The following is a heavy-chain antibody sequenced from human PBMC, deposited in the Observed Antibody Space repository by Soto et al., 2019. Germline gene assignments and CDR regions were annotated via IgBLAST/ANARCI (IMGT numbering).Heavy chain of an antibody. CDR3: ASDKITGLYDY. Sequence: TSETLSLTCAVYGGSFSGYYWTWIRQPPGTGLEWIGEINHSGSTNYNPSLKSRVTISVDTSKNQFSLKLTSATAADTAVYYCASDKITGLYDYWGQGTLVTVSS. CDR2: INHSGST. D-gene: IGHD3-10*01. V-gene: IGHV4-34*01. CDR1: GGSFSGYY. J-gene: IGHJ4*02.